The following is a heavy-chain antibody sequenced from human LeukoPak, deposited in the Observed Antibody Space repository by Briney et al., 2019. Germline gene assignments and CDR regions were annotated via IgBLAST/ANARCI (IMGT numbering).Heavy chain of an antibody. V-gene: IGHV3-21*01. J-gene: IGHJ4*02. Sequence: GGSLRLSCAASGFTFSSYSMNWVRQAPGKGLEWVSSISSSSSYIYYADSVKGRFTISRDNAKNSLYLQMNSLRAEGTAVYYCARWASSSSLFDYWGQGTLVTVSS. CDR2: ISSSSSYI. CDR3: ARWASSSSLFDY. D-gene: IGHD6-6*01. CDR1: GFTFSSYS.